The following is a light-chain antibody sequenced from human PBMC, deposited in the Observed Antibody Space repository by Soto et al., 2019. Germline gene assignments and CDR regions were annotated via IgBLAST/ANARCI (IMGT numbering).Light chain of an antibody. V-gene: IGKV3-15*01. CDR3: QQYNKWPPIT. CDR2: GAS. J-gene: IGKJ5*01. CDR1: QSVSIN. Sequence: EIVLTQSPGTLSLAPGERATLSCRASQSVSINLAWYQQKPGQAPRPLIYGASTRATGIPARFSAGGAGTEFNLTIRSLHSEDFAVYYCQQYNKWPPITFGQGTRLEI.